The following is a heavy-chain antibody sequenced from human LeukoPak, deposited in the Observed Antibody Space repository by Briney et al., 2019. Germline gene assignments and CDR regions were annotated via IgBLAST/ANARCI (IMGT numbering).Heavy chain of an antibody. CDR3: ARGTSSGYYRTEAFDL. Sequence: PGGSLRLSCAASGLAVTNNYMTWVRQAPGKGLEWVSVIYSGGRTSDAASVKGRFTISRDNAKNTVYIQVSGLKVDDTAVYYCARGTSSGYYRTEAFDLWGQGTMVTVSS. CDR2: IYSGGRT. CDR1: GLAVTNNY. J-gene: IGHJ3*01. D-gene: IGHD3-22*01. V-gene: IGHV3-66*01.